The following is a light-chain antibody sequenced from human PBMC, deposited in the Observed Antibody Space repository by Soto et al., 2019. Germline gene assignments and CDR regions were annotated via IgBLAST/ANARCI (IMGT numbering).Light chain of an antibody. CDR3: SSYTSSSTLGYV. V-gene: IGLV2-14*01. CDR2: DVT. CDR1: SSDVGGYNY. Sequence: QSALTQPASVSGSPGQSITISCTGTSSDVGGYNYVSWYQQHPGKAPKLMIYDVTYRPSGISNRFSGSKSGNTASLTISGLLAEDEADYYCSSYTSSSTLGYVFGTGTKVTV. J-gene: IGLJ1*01.